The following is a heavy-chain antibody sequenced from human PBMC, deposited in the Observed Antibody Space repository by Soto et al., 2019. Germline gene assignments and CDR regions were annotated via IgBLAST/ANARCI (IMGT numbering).Heavy chain of an antibody. Sequence: EVQLVASGGRLVQPGGSLNPSCAASGFTVSSHNMNWFPQAPGKGLEWDSVIYSGGSTYYTDSVKGRFTISRDNSKNALFLQMNILRAEDTAVYYCARDYYGGNSRYFDLWGRGTLVTVSS. J-gene: IGHJ2*01. CDR2: IYSGGST. CDR1: GFTVSSHN. V-gene: IGHV3-66*01. CDR3: ARDYYGGNSRYFDL. D-gene: IGHD2-21*02.